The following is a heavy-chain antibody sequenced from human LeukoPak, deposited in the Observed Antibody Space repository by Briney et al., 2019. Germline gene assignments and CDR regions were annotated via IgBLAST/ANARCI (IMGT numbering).Heavy chain of an antibody. V-gene: IGHV3-43D*03. CDR2: ISWDGGST. Sequence: PGGSLRLSCAASGFTFDDYAMHWVRQAPGKGLEWVSLISWDGGSTYYADSVKGRFTISRDNSKNSLYLQMNSLRAEDTALYYCAKDSSSWNPYYYYYYMDVWGKGTTVTVSS. CDR3: AKDSSSWNPYYYYYYMDV. J-gene: IGHJ6*03. CDR1: GFTFDDYA. D-gene: IGHD6-13*01.